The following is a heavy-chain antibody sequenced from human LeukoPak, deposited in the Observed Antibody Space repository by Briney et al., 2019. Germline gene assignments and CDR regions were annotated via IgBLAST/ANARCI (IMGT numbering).Heavy chain of an antibody. CDR3: AKEDRNSHSPTLDY. V-gene: IGHV3-48*03. D-gene: IGHD1-26*01. CDR1: GFTLSSSE. Sequence: PGGSLRLSCAASGFTLSSSEMNWVRQAPGKGLEWVSYTSSSGTTIYYADSVKGRFTISRDNAKNSLFLQMNSLRVEDTAVYYCAKEDRNSHSPTLDYWGQGTLVTVSS. J-gene: IGHJ4*02. CDR2: TSSSGTTI.